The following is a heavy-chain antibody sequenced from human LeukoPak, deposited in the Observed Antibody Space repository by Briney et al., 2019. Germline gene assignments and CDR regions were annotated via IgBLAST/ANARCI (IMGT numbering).Heavy chain of an antibody. D-gene: IGHD3-22*01. CDR3: ARGHSSGYYLKY. CDR1: GFTFSFYS. CDR2: ISGSSSYI. Sequence: GGSLRLSCAASGFTFSFYSMNWVRQAPGKGLEWGSSISGSSSYIEYADSVKGRFTISSDNAKNSLYLQMNSLTAEDTAVYYCARGHSSGYYLKYWGQGTLVTVSS. J-gene: IGHJ4*02. V-gene: IGHV3-21*06.